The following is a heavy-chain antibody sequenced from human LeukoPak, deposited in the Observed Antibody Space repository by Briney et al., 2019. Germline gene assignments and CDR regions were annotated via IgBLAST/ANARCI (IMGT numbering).Heavy chain of an antibody. Sequence: GGSLRLSCAASGFTFSSYWMSWVRQAPGKGLEWVANIKQDGSEKYYVDSVKGRFTISRDNAKNSLYLQMNSLRAEDTAAYYCAREGGGYCSSTSCLKYYFDYWGQGTLVTVSS. CDR3: AREGGGYCSSTSCLKYYFDY. D-gene: IGHD2-2*01. J-gene: IGHJ4*02. CDR2: IKQDGSEK. V-gene: IGHV3-7*01. CDR1: GFTFSSYW.